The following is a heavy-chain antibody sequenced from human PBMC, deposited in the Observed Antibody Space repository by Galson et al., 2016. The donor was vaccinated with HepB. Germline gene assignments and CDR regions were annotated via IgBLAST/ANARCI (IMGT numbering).Heavy chain of an antibody. CDR2: LKSKTDGGSA. CDR3: ATSSRRLYAFDV. CDR1: GFTFSNTW. V-gene: IGHV3-15*01. D-gene: IGHD1-1*01. J-gene: IGHJ3*01. Sequence: SLRLSCAASGFTFSNTWMAWVHQTPGAGLEYVGRLKSKTDGGSADYAAPVKGRFTISRDDSKNTLYLDMNSLIIEDTGVYYCATSSRRLYAFDVWGQGTKVTVSS.